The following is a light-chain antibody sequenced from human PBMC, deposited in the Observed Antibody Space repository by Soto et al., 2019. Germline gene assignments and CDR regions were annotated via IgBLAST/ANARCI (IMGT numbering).Light chain of an antibody. CDR3: GTWDSSLSAVV. CDR2: DNN. V-gene: IGLV1-51*01. CDR1: SSNIGNNY. J-gene: IGLJ2*01. Sequence: QSVLTQPPSVSAAPGRKVTISCSGSSSNIGNNYVSWYQQVPGTAHKLLIYDNNRRPSGIPDRFSGSKSGTSATLGITGLQTGDEADYYCGTWDSSLSAVVFGGGTKLTVL.